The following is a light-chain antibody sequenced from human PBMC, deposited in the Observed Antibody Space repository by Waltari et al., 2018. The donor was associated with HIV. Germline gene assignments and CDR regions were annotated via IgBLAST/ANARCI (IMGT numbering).Light chain of an antibody. CDR2: GTS. Sequence: EIPMTQSPATLSVSPGERATLSGRASQSVNSNVAWYQQKPGQTPRHLIYGTSTRATDIPARFSGSGSGTEFTLTISSLQSEDFAVYYCHHYNNWRETFGQGTKVEIK. CDR1: QSVNSN. CDR3: HHYNNWRET. V-gene: IGKV3-15*01. J-gene: IGKJ1*01.